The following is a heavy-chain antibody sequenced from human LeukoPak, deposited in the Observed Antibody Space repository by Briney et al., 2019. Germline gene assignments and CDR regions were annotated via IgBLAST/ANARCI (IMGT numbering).Heavy chain of an antibody. V-gene: IGHV3-21*01. CDR1: GFTFSSYS. J-gene: IGHJ4*02. CDR3: ARDLTAAQPFDY. Sequence: GGSLRLSCAASGFTFSSYSMNWVRQAPGKGLEWVSSISSSSSYIYYADSVKGRFTISRDNAKNSLYLQMNSLRAEDTAVYYCARDLTAAQPFDYWGQGTLVTVSS. D-gene: IGHD2-2*01. CDR2: ISSSSSYI.